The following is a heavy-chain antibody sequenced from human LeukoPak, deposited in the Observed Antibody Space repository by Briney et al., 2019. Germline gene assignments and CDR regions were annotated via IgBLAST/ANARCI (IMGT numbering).Heavy chain of an antibody. V-gene: IGHV3-23*01. J-gene: IGHJ6*02. CDR2: ISGSGDST. D-gene: IGHD4-17*01. CDR1: GFTFSSYA. CDR3: AKDGDYGDYLADYYYGMDV. Sequence: GGSLRLSCAASGFTFSSYAMSWVRQAPGKGLEWVSAISGSGDSTYYADSVKGRFTISRDNSKNTLYLQMNSLRAEDTAVYYCAKDGDYGDYLADYYYGMDVWGQGTTVTVSS.